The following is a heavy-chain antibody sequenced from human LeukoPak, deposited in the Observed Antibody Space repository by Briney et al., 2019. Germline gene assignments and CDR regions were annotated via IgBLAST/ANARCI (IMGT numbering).Heavy chain of an antibody. Sequence: PSETLSLPCTLSVDPINPYRGLWTPHPPGKGLEGIGCIYYSGSTNYSPSLKSRVTISVDTSKNQFSLKLASVTAADTAVYYCARHVGGSGYLYYWGQGTLVTVSS. CDR3: ARHVGGSGYLYY. J-gene: IGHJ4*02. CDR1: VDPINPYR. CDR2: IYYSGST. D-gene: IGHD5-12*01. V-gene: IGHV4-59*08.